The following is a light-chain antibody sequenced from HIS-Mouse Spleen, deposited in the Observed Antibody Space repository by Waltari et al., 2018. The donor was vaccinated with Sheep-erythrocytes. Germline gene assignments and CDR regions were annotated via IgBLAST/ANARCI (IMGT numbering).Light chain of an antibody. CDR2: DVS. CDR3: CSYAGSSTPWV. V-gene: IGLV2-11*01. J-gene: IGLJ3*02. Sequence: QSALTQPRSVSGSPGQSVTISCTGTSSDVGGYNYFSWYQQHPGKAPKPMIYDVSKRPSGVPDRFSGSKSGNTASLTISGLQAEDEADYYCCSYAGSSTPWVFGGGTKLTVL. CDR1: SSDVGGYNY.